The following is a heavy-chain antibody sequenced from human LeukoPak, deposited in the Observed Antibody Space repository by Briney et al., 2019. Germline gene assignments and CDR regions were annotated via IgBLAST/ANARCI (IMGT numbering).Heavy chain of an antibody. V-gene: IGHV1-46*03. CDR3: ARAGYWAASGYATI. CDR2: INPSGGST. CDR1: GYTFTSYY. D-gene: IGHD6-13*01. J-gene: IGHJ4*02. Sequence: ASVKVSCKASGYTFTSYYMHWVRQAPGQGLEWMGIINPSGGSTTYAQKFQGRVTMTRDRTTSTVYMALSSLTPEDTAVYYCARAGYWAASGYATIWGQGTLVTVSS.